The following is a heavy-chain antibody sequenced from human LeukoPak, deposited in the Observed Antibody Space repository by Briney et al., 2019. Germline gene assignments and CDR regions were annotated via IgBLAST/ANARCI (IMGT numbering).Heavy chain of an antibody. J-gene: IGHJ4*02. CDR3: AKDSSSGSLGY. CDR1: GFTFDDYA. Sequence: QPGRSLRLSCAASGFTFDDYAMHWVRQAPGKGLEWVSGISWNSGSIGYADSVKGRFTISRDNAKNSLYLQMNSLRAEDMALYYCAKDSSSGSLGYWGQGTLVTVSS. V-gene: IGHV3-9*03. CDR2: ISWNSGSI. D-gene: IGHD3-22*01.